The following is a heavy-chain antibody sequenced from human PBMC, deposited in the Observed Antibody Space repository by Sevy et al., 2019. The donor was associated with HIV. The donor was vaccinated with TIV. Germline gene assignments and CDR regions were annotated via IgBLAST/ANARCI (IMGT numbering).Heavy chain of an antibody. D-gene: IGHD2-15*01. J-gene: IGHJ4*02. Sequence: GGSLRLSCAASGFTFSSYSMNWVRQAPGKGLEWVSSISSSSSYIYYADSVKGRFTISRDNAKNSLYLQMNSLRAEDTAVYYCARDGECCSGGSCDFIDYWGQGTLVTVSS. CDR2: ISSSSSYI. CDR1: GFTFSSYS. V-gene: IGHV3-21*01. CDR3: ARDGECCSGGSCDFIDY.